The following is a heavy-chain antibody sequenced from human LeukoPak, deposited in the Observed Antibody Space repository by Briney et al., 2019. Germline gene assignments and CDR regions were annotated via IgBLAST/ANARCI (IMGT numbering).Heavy chain of an antibody. D-gene: IGHD3-22*01. Sequence: QPGRSLRLSCAASGFTFSSYGMHWVRQAPGKGLEWVAVISYDGSNKYYADSMKGRFTISRDNSKNTLYLQMNSLRAEDTAVYYCAKDQYYYDSNAFDIWGQGTMVTVSS. CDR3: AKDQYYYDSNAFDI. CDR1: GFTFSSYG. J-gene: IGHJ3*02. CDR2: ISYDGSNK. V-gene: IGHV3-30*18.